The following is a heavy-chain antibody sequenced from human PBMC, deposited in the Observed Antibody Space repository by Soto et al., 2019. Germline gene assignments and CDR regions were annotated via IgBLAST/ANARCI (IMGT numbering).Heavy chain of an antibody. Sequence: SETLSLTCTVSGGPITNYYWSWIRQAPGKGLEWIGYIHYSGITNYNPSLRGRVTMSVDASKSHFSLVLSSVTAADTAVYYCARHALLYGGLYYFDFWGLGTLVTVSS. CDR1: GGPITNYY. CDR2: IHYSGIT. D-gene: IGHD4-17*01. J-gene: IGHJ4*02. V-gene: IGHV4-59*08. CDR3: ARHALLYGGLYYFDF.